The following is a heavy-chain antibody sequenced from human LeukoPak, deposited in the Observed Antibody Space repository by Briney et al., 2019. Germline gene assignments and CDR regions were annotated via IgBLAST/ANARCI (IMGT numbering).Heavy chain of an antibody. Sequence: ASVKVSCKASGYTFTSFGISWVRQAPGQGLEWMGWISAYNGNTNYAQKLQGRVTVTTDTSTSTAYMELRRLRSDDTGVYYCARDGATIAVTTYYYYYMDVWGKGTTVTVSS. CDR2: ISAYNGNT. CDR1: GYTFTSFG. V-gene: IGHV1-18*01. D-gene: IGHD4-11*01. CDR3: ARDGATIAVTTYYYYYMDV. J-gene: IGHJ6*03.